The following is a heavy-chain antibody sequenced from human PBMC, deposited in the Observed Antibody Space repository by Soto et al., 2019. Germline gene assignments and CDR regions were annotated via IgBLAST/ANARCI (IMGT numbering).Heavy chain of an antibody. CDR1: GFTFSSYG. V-gene: IGHV3-30*03. Sequence: GGSLRLSCAASGFTFSSYGMHWVRQAPGKGLEWVAVISYGGSNKYYADSVKGRFTISRDNSKNTLYLQMNNLRAEGTAVYYCEAHYYDSSGYFFDYWGQGTLVTVSS. J-gene: IGHJ4*02. D-gene: IGHD3-22*01. CDR3: EAHYYDSSGYFFDY. CDR2: ISYGGSNK.